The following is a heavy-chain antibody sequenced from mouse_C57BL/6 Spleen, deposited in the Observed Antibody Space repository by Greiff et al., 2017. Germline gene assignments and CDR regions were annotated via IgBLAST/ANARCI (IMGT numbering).Heavy chain of an antibody. Sequence: QVQLQQSGPELVKPGASVKISCKASGYAFSSSWMNWVKQRPGKGLEWIGRIYPGDGDTNYNGKFKGKATLTADKSSSTAYMQLSSLTSEDSAVYVCARSGYDYDGAWFAYWGQGTLVTVSA. CDR2: IYPGDGDT. D-gene: IGHD2-4*01. CDR1: GYAFSSSW. CDR3: ARSGYDYDGAWFAY. J-gene: IGHJ3*01. V-gene: IGHV1-82*01.